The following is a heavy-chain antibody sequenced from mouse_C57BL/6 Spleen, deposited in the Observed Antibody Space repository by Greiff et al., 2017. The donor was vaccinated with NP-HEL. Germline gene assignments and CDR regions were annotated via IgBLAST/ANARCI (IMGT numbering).Heavy chain of an antibody. CDR2: ISDGGSYT. J-gene: IGHJ4*01. CDR1: GFTFSSYA. D-gene: IGHD2-3*01. V-gene: IGHV5-4*01. Sequence: EVQLVESGGGLVKPGGSLKLSCAASGFTFSSYAMSWVRQTPEKRLEWVATISDGGSYTYYPDNVKGRFTISRDNAKNNLYLQMSHLKSEDTAMYYCARDYDGYGMDYWGQGTSVTVSS. CDR3: ARDYDGYGMDY.